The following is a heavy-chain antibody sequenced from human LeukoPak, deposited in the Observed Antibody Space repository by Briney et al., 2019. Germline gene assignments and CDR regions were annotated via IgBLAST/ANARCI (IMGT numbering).Heavy chain of an antibody. CDR2: INWNGGST. V-gene: IGHV3-20*04. CDR1: GFTFDDYG. D-gene: IGHD3-22*01. CDR3: AREYDSSGYYYLGYYYYYTDV. Sequence: GGSLRLSCAASGFTFDDYGMSWVRQAPGKGLEWVSGINWNGGSTGYADSVKGRFTISRDNAKNSLYLQMNSLRAEDTALYYCAREYDSSGYYYLGYYYYYTDVWGKGTTVTVSS. J-gene: IGHJ6*03.